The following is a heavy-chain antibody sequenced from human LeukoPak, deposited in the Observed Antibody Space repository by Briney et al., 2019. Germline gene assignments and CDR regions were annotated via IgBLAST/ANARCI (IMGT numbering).Heavy chain of an antibody. V-gene: IGHV4-4*02. CDR3: AREGGPYRPLDY. J-gene: IGHJ4*02. Sequence: PSETLSLTCGVSGGSITNTNYWTWVRPPPGEGVEWIGEVNLQGSTNYNPSLMGRVAISVDTSENHISLQLTSVTAADTAVYYCAREGGPYRPLDYSGQGTLVTVSS. CDR2: VNLQGST. CDR1: GGSITNTNY.